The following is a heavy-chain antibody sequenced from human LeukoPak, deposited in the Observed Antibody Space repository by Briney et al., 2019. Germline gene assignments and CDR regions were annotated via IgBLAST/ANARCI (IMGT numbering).Heavy chain of an antibody. CDR3: ARSVGATGSNDY. D-gene: IGHD1-26*01. CDR2: IYYSGST. CDR1: GGCISSSSYY. V-gene: IGHV4-39*01. J-gene: IGHJ4*02. Sequence: SETLSLTCTVSGGCISSSSYYWGWIRQPPGKGLEWIGSIYYSGSTYYNPSLKSRVTISVDTSKNQFSLKLSSVTAADTAVYYCARSVGATGSNDYWGQGTLVTVSS.